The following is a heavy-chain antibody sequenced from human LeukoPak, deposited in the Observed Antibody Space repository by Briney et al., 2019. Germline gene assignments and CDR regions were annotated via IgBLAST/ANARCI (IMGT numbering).Heavy chain of an antibody. CDR1: GFPFGSYA. V-gene: IGHV3-23*01. J-gene: IGHJ4*02. CDR2: ISDSFRIT. Sequence: GASLRLPCAASGFPFGSYAMSWVRQPPGKGLECVSTISDSFRITDDADSVKGRFTISRDNSKNTLYLQMNTLRAEDTAVYYCAKRHGDYFDYWGQGTLVTVSS. CDR3: AKRHGDYFDY. D-gene: IGHD4-17*01.